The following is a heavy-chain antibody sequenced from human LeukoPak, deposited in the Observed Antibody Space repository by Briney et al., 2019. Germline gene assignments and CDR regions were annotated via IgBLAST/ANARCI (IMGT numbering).Heavy chain of an antibody. CDR1: GFTFSSYS. Sequence: GGSLRLSCAASGFTFSSYSMTWVRQAPGKGLEWVSSISSSSSYIYYADSVKGRFTISRDNAKNSLYLQMNSLRAEDTAVYYCASSGYSSGYYYYWGQGTLVTVSS. D-gene: IGHD3-22*01. V-gene: IGHV3-21*01. CDR2: ISSSSSYI. CDR3: ASSGYSSGYYYY. J-gene: IGHJ4*02.